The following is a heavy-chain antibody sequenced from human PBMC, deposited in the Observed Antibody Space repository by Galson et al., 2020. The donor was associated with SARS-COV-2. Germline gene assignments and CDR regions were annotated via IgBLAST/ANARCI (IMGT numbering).Heavy chain of an antibody. D-gene: IGHD1-7*01. V-gene: IGHV3-49*03. CDR1: GFTFGDYS. Sequence: GGSLRLSCIFSGFTFGDYSINWFRQTPGKGLEWVGFIRSKIYGVTTKYAAAVQGRFSISGDDSKSTVYLQMNSLQTEDTAVYYCASIPDWNFSFTDMDVWGRGTTVSVSS. J-gene: IGHJ6*03. CDR3: ASIPDWNFSFTDMDV. CDR2: IRSKIYGVTT.